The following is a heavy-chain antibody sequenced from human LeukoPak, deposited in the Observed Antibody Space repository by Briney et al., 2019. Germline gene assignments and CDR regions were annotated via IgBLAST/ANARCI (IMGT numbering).Heavy chain of an antibody. V-gene: IGHV3-48*01. CDR2: FSSRKNIV. Sequence: PGGSLRLSCVTSGFSFDNYGMSWVRRAPGKGLEWISYFSSRKNIVNYADSVKGRFTISRDKAKTSLYLQMNSLRAEDTAVYYCVRDQQWESPHYFDSWGQGTPVTVSS. CDR1: GFSFDNYG. J-gene: IGHJ4*02. D-gene: IGHD6-19*01. CDR3: VRDQQWESPHYFDS.